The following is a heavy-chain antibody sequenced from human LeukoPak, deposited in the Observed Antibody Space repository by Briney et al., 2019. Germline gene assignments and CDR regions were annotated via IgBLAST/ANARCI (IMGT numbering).Heavy chain of an antibody. J-gene: IGHJ4*02. CDR3: ATGGNSSGWYFDY. CDR2: IYYSGST. CDR1: GGSISSYY. Sequence: SETLSLTCTVSGGSISSYYWSWIRQPPGKGLEWIGYIYYSGSTNYNPSLKSRVTISVDTSKNQFSLKLSSVTAAGTAVYYCATGGNSSGWYFDYWGQGTLVTVSS. D-gene: IGHD6-19*01. V-gene: IGHV4-59*08.